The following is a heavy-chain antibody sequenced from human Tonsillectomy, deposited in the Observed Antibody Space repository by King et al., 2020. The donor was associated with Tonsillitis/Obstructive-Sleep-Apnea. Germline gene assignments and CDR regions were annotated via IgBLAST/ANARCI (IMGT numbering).Heavy chain of an antibody. CDR3: ARPYDFWSGYYGY. D-gene: IGHD3-3*01. CDR2: IYSGGST. Sequence: VQLVESGGGLIQPGGSLRLSCAASGFTVSSNYMSWVRQAPGKGLEGVSVIYSGGSTYYADSVKGRFTISRDNSKNTLYLQMNSLRAEDTAVYYCARPYDFWSGYYGYWGQGTLVTVSS. J-gene: IGHJ4*02. CDR1: GFTVSSNY. V-gene: IGHV3-53*01.